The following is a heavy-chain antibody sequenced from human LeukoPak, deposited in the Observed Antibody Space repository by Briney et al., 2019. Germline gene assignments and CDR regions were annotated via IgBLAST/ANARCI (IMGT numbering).Heavy chain of an antibody. V-gene: IGHV1-18*01. CDR2: ISAYNGNT. D-gene: IGHD6-13*01. J-gene: IGHJ4*02. CDR1: GYTFTSYG. Sequence: ASVKVSCKASGYTFTSYGISWVRQAPGQGLEWMGWISAYNGNTNYAQKLQGRVTMTTDTSTSTAYTELRSLRSDDTAVYYCARVQAAAAGPFDYWGQGTLVTVSS. CDR3: ARVQAAAAGPFDY.